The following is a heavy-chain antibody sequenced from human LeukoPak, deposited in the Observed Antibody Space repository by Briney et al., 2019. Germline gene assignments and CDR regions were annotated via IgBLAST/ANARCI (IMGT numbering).Heavy chain of an antibody. CDR3: ARDRSRDGYTQYLYYFDY. CDR2: ISVYNGHT. J-gene: IGHJ4*02. Sequence: ASVKVSCKASGYTFTTSGISWVRQAPGQGLEWMGWISVYNGHTNYVQNLQGRVTMTTNTSTSTAYMELRSLRSDDTAVYYCARDRSRDGYTQYLYYFDYWGQGTLVTVSS. CDR1: GYTFTTSG. V-gene: IGHV1-18*01. D-gene: IGHD5-24*01.